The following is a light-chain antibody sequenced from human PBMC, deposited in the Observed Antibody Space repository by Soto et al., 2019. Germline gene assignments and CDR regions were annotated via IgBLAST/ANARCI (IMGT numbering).Light chain of an antibody. CDR3: QQSDSTPFT. CDR1: QSISSY. Sequence: DIQMTQSPSSLSASVGDRVTITCRASQSISSYLNWYQQKPGKAPKLLIYAAASLQSGVPSRFSGSGSGTDFTLTISILQPEDFATYYCQQSDSTPFTFGPGPIVDIK. V-gene: IGKV1-39*01. CDR2: AAA. J-gene: IGKJ3*01.